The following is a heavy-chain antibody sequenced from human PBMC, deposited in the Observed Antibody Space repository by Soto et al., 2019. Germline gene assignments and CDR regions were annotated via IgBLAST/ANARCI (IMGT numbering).Heavy chain of an antibody. D-gene: IGHD5-18*01. CDR3: ARGGNGYGPAEYFQH. CDR2: IIPIFGTA. CDR1: GGTFSSYA. Sequence: QVQLVQSGAEVKKPGSSVKVSCKASGGTFSSYAISWVRQAPGQGLEWMGGIIPIFGTANYAQKFQGRVTIXGDPSXXTAYMELSSLRSEDTAVYYCARGGNGYGPAEYFQHWGQGTLVTVSS. J-gene: IGHJ1*01. V-gene: IGHV1-69*12.